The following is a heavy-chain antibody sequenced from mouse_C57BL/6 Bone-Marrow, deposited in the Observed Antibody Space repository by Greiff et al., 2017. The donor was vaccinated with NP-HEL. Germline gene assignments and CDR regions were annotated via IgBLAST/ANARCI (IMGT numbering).Heavy chain of an antibody. Sequence: EVQLQQSGPELVKPGASVKISCKASGYSFTDYNMNWVKQSNGKSLEWIGVINPNYGTTSYNQKFKGKATLTVDQSSSTAYMQLNSLTSEDSAVYYCANTLVAPYYYAMDYWGQGTSVTVSS. CDR1: GYSFTDYN. J-gene: IGHJ4*01. V-gene: IGHV1-39*01. CDR3: ANTLVAPYYYAMDY. CDR2: INPNYGTT. D-gene: IGHD1-1*01.